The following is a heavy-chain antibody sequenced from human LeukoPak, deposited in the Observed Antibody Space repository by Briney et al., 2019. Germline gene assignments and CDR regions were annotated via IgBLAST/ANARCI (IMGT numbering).Heavy chain of an antibody. Sequence: GGSLRLSCAASGFTFSTYAMSWVRQAPGKGLEWVSTIGGSGGGTYYAESVKGRFIISRDTSKNTLFLQMNSLRAEDTAVYYCAKDGGLLWFGELPRTFYYMDVWGKGTTVTVSS. D-gene: IGHD3-10*01. CDR1: GFTFSTYA. V-gene: IGHV3-23*01. CDR3: AKDGGLLWFGELPRTFYYMDV. CDR2: IGGSGGGT. J-gene: IGHJ6*03.